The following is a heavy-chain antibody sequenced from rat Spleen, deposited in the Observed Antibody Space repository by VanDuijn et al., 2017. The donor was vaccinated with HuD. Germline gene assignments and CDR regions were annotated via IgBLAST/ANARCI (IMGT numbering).Heavy chain of an antibody. CDR3: TRARYYGYGYFDF. CDR2: ISPSGTGT. D-gene: IGHD1-7*01. V-gene: IGHV5-25*01. CDR1: GFIFSNFD. J-gene: IGHJ1*01. Sequence: EVQLVESGGGLVQPGRSMSLSCAASGFIFSNFDLAWVRQAPTKGLEWVASISPSGTGTYYRDSVKGRFTVSRDNAQNTLYLQMNSLRSEDTATYYCTRARYYGYGYFDFWGPGTMVTVSS.